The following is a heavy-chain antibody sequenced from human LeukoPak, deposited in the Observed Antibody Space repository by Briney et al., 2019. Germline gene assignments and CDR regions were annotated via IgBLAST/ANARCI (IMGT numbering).Heavy chain of an antibody. J-gene: IGHJ3*01. CDR3: GRETNGDYIGAFEF. V-gene: IGHV3-23*01. Sequence: SGGSLRLSCAASGFSFSNYALVWVRQSPEKGLEWVSAIWGSGGAIKYADAVKGRFTISRDNDKNTLFLQMHSLRAEDPAVYYCGRETNGDYIGAFEFWGQGTTVSVPS. CDR2: IWGSGGAI. CDR1: GFSFSNYA. D-gene: IGHD4-17*01.